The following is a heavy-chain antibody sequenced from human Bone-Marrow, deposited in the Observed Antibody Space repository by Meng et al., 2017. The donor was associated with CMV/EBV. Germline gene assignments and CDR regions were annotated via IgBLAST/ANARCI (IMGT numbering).Heavy chain of an antibody. CDR2: ISSSGSTI. CDR1: GFTFSSYE. J-gene: IGHJ6*02. Sequence: GGSLRLSCAASGFTFSSYEMNWVRQAPGKGLEWVSYISSSGSTIYYADSVKGRFTISRDNAKNSLYLQMNSLRAEDTAVYYCASWVVGSSSWYDMDVWGQGTTVTVSS. CDR3: ASWVVGSSSWYDMDV. D-gene: IGHD6-13*01. V-gene: IGHV3-48*03.